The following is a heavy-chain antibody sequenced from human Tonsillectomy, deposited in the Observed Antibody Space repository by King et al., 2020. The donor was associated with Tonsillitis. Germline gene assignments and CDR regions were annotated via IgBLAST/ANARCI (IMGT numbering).Heavy chain of an antibody. V-gene: IGHV3-15*04. CDR2: IDTNTDGGTT. Sequence: DVQLVESGGGLIKTGGSFRLSCAASGFTFNNSRMSWVRQAPGKGLELVGLIDTNTDGGTTDYAVPVKGRFTNSRDDSKNTLYLQMNSLKFEDTAVYYCTTDPGITVFGVVRDYWGQGTLVTVSS. J-gene: IGHJ4*02. CDR1: GFTFNNSR. D-gene: IGHD3-3*01. CDR3: TTDPGITVFGVVRDY.